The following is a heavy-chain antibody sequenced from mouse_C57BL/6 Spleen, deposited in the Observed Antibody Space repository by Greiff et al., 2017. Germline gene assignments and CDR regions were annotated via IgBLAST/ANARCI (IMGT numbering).Heavy chain of an antibody. D-gene: IGHD1-1*01. CDR3: ARRLGIYYGSSYWFAY. Sequence: QVQLQQPGAELVKPGASVKMSCEASGYTFTSYWITWVKQRPGQGLEWIGDIYPGSGSTNYNEKFKSKATLTVDTSSSTAYMQLSSLTSEDSAVYYCARRLGIYYGSSYWFAYWGQGTLVTVSA. CDR2: IYPGSGST. CDR1: GYTFTSYW. J-gene: IGHJ3*01. V-gene: IGHV1-55*01.